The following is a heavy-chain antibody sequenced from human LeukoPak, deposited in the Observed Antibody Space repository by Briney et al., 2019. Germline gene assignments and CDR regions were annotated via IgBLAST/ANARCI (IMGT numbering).Heavy chain of an antibody. CDR2: ISYDGSNK. J-gene: IGHJ5*02. CDR1: GFTFSSYG. V-gene: IGHV3-30*03. CDR3: ARGSLDP. Sequence: PGGSLRLSCAASGFTFSSYGMHWVRQAPGKGLEWVAVISYDGSNKYYADSVKGRFTISRDNSKNTLYLQMNSLRAEDTAVYYCARGSLDPWGQGTLVTVSS.